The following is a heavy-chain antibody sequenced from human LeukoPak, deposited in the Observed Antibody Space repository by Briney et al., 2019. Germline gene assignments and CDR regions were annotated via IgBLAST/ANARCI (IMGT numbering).Heavy chain of an antibody. CDR3: VVSDYYDSSGSDY. CDR1: GFTFSSYW. J-gene: IGHJ4*02. Sequence: GGSLRLSCAASGFTFSSYWMSWVRQAPGKGLEWVANIKQDGSEKYYVDSVKGRFTISRDNAKNSLYLQMNSLRAEDTAVYYCVVSDYYDSSGSDYWGQGALVTVSS. CDR2: IKQDGSEK. D-gene: IGHD3-22*01. V-gene: IGHV3-7*01.